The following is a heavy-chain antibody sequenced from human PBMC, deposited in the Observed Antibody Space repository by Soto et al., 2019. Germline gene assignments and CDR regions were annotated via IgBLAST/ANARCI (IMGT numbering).Heavy chain of an antibody. V-gene: IGHV4-30-4*01. D-gene: IGHD3-16*02. J-gene: IGHJ4*02. Sequence: RLCRACPVSGDSISNGDYYWSWIRQPPGRGLEWIGYIDSSGITYYNPSLKSRLTMSVDMSKNQFSLRLTSVTAADTAVYYCASRYLYWGQGLLVTVSS. CDR1: GDSISNGDYY. CDR3: ASRYLY. CDR2: IDSSGIT.